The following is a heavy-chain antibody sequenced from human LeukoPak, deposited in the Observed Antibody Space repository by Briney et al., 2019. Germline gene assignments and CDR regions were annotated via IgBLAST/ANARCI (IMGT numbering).Heavy chain of an antibody. Sequence: ASVKVSCKASGYTFTKYVVHWVRQAPGQRPEWMGWINAGNGDTKYSQNFQDRVTITRDTSANTAYMELSSLTSEDAALYYCARDDCGDTCYPGGYWGQGTLVTVSS. D-gene: IGHD2-21*01. CDR1: GYTFTKYV. V-gene: IGHV1-3*01. CDR3: ARDDCGDTCYPGGY. J-gene: IGHJ4*02. CDR2: INAGNGDT.